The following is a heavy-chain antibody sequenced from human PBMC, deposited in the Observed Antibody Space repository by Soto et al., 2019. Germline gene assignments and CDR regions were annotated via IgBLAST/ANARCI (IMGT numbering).Heavy chain of an antibody. D-gene: IGHD3-10*01. CDR2: IFYSGST. J-gene: IGHJ4*02. V-gene: IGHV4-59*01. Sequence: LSLTCTVSGVSISSYFWSWIRQPPGKGLEWIGYIFYSGSTNYNPSLESRVTMSLDTSKNQFSLKLVSVTPADTAVYYCAREGISGSYYFDFWGQGTPVTVSS. CDR1: GVSISSYF. CDR3: AREGISGSYYFDF.